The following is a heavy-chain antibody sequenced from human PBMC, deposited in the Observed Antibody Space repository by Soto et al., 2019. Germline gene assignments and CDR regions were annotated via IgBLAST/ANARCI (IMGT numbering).Heavy chain of an antibody. CDR1: GFTFSSYS. Sequence: EVQLVESGGGLVKPGGSLRLSCAASGFTFSSYSMNWVRQAPGKGLEWVSSISSSSSYIYYADSVKGRFTISRDNAKNSLYLQMNSLRAEDTAVYYCAQGPSTIFGVVDYMDVWGKGTTVTVSS. V-gene: IGHV3-21*01. D-gene: IGHD3-3*01. CDR2: ISSSSSYI. J-gene: IGHJ6*03. CDR3: AQGPSTIFGVVDYMDV.